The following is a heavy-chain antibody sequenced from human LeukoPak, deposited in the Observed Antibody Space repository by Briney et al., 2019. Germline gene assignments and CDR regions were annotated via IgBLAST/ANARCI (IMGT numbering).Heavy chain of an antibody. CDR2: INHSGST. D-gene: IGHD6-13*01. CDR3: ARGAYSSSWYLY. CDR1: GGSFSGYY. V-gene: IGHV4-34*01. J-gene: IGHJ4*02. Sequence: SETLSLTCAVYGGSFSGYYWSWIRQPPGKGLEWIGEINHSGSTNYNPSLKSRVTISVDTSKNQFSLKLSSVTAADTAVYCCARGAYSSSWYLYWGQGTLVTVSS.